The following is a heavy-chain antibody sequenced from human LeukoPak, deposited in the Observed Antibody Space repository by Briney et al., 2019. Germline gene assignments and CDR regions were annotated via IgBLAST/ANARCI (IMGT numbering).Heavy chain of an antibody. D-gene: IGHD1-14*01. V-gene: IGHV3-21*01. CDR1: EFTFSTYS. CDR2: ISSGSTYI. J-gene: IGHJ4*02. CDR3: ARETTGESDY. Sequence: KAGGSLRLSCAASEFTFSTYSMNWVRQAPGKGLEWVSSISSGSTYIYYADSVKGRFTISRDNTKNSLYLQMNSLRAEDTAVYYCARETTGESDYWGQGTLVTVSS.